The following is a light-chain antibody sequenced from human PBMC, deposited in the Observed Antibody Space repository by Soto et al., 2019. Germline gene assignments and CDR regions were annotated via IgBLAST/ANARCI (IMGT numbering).Light chain of an antibody. Sequence: DIQMTQSPSSLSASVGDRVTITCRASRSISNYLNWYQQKSGKVPRLLIYAASSLQPGDPSRFSGTGTGTAFTLTITSLQPEDSATYYCQQSYSVPRFGPGTRVELK. CDR2: AAS. J-gene: IGKJ1*01. CDR1: RSISNY. V-gene: IGKV1-39*01. CDR3: QQSYSVPR.